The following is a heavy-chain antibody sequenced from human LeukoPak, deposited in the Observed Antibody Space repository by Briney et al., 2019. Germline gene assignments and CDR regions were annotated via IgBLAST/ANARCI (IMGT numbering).Heavy chain of an antibody. CDR2: ISYDGSNK. V-gene: IGHV3-30*18. CDR1: GFTFSSYW. Sequence: GGSLRLSCAASGFTFSSYWMHWVRQAPGKGLEWVAVISYDGSNKYYADSVKGRFTISRDNSKNTLYLQMNSLRAEDTAVYYCAKGWLELTSGYFDYWGQGTLVTVSS. D-gene: IGHD1-7*01. J-gene: IGHJ4*02. CDR3: AKGWLELTSGYFDY.